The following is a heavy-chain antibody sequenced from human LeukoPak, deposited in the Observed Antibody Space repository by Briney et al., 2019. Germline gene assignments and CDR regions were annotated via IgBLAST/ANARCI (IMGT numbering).Heavy chain of an antibody. J-gene: IGHJ4*02. V-gene: IGHV3-30*04. CDR3: AKDSYYDYVWGSYRYTNQFDY. Sequence: GGSLRLSCAASGFTFSSYVMHWVRQAPGKGLEWVAIISYDGSNEYYADSVKGRFTISRDNSKNTLYLQMNSLRAEDTAVYYCAKDSYYDYVWGSYRYTNQFDYWGQGTLVTVSS. D-gene: IGHD3-16*02. CDR2: ISYDGSNE. CDR1: GFTFSSYV.